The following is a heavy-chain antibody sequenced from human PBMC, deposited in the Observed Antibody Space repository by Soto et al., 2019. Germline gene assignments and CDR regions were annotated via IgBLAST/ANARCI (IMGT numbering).Heavy chain of an antibody. V-gene: IGHV4-59*01. CDR2: IYYSGST. J-gene: IGHJ4*02. Sequence: SETLSLTCTVSGGSISSYYWSWIRQPPGKGLEWIGYIYYSGSTNYNPSLKSRVTISVDTSKNQFSLKLSSVSAADTAVYYCARDKITGLFDYWGQGTLVTVS. D-gene: IGHD2-8*02. CDR3: ARDKITGLFDY. CDR1: GGSISSYY.